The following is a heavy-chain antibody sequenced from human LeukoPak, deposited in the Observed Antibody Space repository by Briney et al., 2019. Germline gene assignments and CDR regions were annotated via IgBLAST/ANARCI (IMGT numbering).Heavy chain of an antibody. D-gene: IGHD2-8*02. Sequence: GRSLRLSCAASGFTFSSYAMHWVRQAPGKGLEWVAVISYDGSNKYYADSVKGRFTISRDNSKNTLYLQMNSLRAEDTAVYYCARDAVLTASFDYWGQGTLVTVSS. CDR3: ARDAVLTASFDY. CDR2: ISYDGSNK. J-gene: IGHJ4*02. V-gene: IGHV3-30*01. CDR1: GFTFSSYA.